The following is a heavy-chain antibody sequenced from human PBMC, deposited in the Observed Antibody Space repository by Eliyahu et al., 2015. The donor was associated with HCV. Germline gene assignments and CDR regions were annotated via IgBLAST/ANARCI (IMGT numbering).Heavy chain of an antibody. V-gene: IGHV4-34*01. Sequence: QVQLQQWGAGLLKPSETLSLTCAVYVGSFSGYYWTWIRQPPGKGPGWVVESNHGGSATYNPSLKSRVAISVDTSKNQFSLKLTSVTAADTAVYYCARGKTYYLDYWGQGTLVTVSS. CDR2: SNHGGSA. J-gene: IGHJ4*02. CDR1: VGSFSGYY. CDR3: ARGKTYYLDY.